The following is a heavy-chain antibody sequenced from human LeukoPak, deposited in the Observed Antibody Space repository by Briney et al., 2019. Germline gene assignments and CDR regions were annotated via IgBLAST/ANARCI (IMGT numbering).Heavy chain of an antibody. Sequence: GESLKISRSGSGYSFTSYWIGWVRQIPGKGLEWMGIIYPGDSDTRYSPSFQGQVTISADKSISTAYLQWSSLKASDTAMYYCARDMVRGVIGYYYYGMDVGGQGTTVTVSS. CDR1: GYSFTSYW. V-gene: IGHV5-51*01. CDR2: IYPGDSDT. J-gene: IGHJ6*02. CDR3: ARDMVRGVIGYYYYGMDV. D-gene: IGHD3-10*01.